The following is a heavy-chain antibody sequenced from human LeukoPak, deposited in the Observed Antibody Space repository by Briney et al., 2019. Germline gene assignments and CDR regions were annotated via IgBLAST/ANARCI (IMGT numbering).Heavy chain of an antibody. Sequence: PGGSLRLSCAASGFTFSTSWMIWVRQAPGKGLEWVANIKEDGSEKYYVDSVKGRFTISRDNATNSLYLQMNSLRAEETAVYYCASGYYSGWYIPYYWGQGTLVTVSS. V-gene: IGHV3-7*01. CDR1: GFTFSTSW. D-gene: IGHD6-19*01. J-gene: IGHJ4*02. CDR3: ASGYYSGWYIPYY. CDR2: IKEDGSEK.